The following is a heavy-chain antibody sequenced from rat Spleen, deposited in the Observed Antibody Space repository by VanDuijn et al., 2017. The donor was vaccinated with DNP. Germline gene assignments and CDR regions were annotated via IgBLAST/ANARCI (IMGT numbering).Heavy chain of an antibody. V-gene: IGHV5S10*01. CDR2: IIYDGRRT. D-gene: IGHD1-7*01. Sequence: EVQLVESGGGLVQAGRSLKLSCAASGFTFSDYNMAWVRQAPKKGLEWVATIIYDGRRTYYRDSVKGRFTISRDNAKSTLYLQMDSLRSEDTALYYCTVWGSSYAMDAWGQGTSVTVSS. CDR1: GFTFSDYN. J-gene: IGHJ4*01. CDR3: TVWGSSYAMDA.